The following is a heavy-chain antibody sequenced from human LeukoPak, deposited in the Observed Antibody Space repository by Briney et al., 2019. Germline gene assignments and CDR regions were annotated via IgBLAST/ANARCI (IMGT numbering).Heavy chain of an antibody. V-gene: IGHV4-39*01. CDR3: ARHAGGIAAAGTRPFDY. D-gene: IGHD6-13*01. CDR1: GASFSSSTYY. CDR2: IYYGGGT. J-gene: IGHJ4*02. Sequence: PSETLSLTCTVSGASFSSSTYYWGWIRQPPGKGLEWIGSIYYGGGTDYNPSLKSRVTMSVDTSQKQFSLKLSSVTAADTAVYYCARHAGGIAAAGTRPFDYRGQGTPGTAS.